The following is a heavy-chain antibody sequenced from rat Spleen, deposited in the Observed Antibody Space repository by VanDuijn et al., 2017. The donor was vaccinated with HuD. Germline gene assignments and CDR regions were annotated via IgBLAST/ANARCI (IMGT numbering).Heavy chain of an antibody. V-gene: IGHV5-58*01. CDR1: GFTFSNYW. J-gene: IGHJ4*01. CDR3: ARQRGYYYSPVDA. D-gene: IGHD1-2*01. Sequence: EVQLVESGGGLVQPGRSLKLSCVASGFTFSNYWMSWIRQAPGKGLEWVSSISSEGANTYYSDSMKGRFTISRDNSIKTAYLQVSSLRSEDTATYYCARQRGYYYSPVDAWGQGASVTVSS. CDR2: ISSEGANT.